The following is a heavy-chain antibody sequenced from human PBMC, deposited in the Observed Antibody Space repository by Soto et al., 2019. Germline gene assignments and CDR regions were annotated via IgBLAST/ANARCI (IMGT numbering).Heavy chain of an antibody. CDR2: MNPNSGNT. D-gene: IGHD2-2*01. V-gene: IGHV1-8*01. J-gene: IGHJ5*02. CDR3: AIDCSSTSCYDHLPIGP. CDR1: GYTFTSYD. Sequence: ASVKVSCKASGYTFTSYDINWVRQATGQGLEWMGWMNPNSGNTGYAQKFQGRATMTRNTSISTAYMELSSLRSEDTAVYYCAIDCSSTSCYDHLPIGPWGQGTLVTVSS.